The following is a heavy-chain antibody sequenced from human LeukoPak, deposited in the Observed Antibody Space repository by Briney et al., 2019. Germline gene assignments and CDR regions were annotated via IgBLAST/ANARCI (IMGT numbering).Heavy chain of an antibody. CDR2: IYYTGST. V-gene: IGHV4-59*08. Sequence: PSETLSLTCSVSGGSISSLYWSWIRQPPGKGLEWIGYIYYTGSTNYNPSLKSRVTMFVDMTKNQFSLRLSSVTAADTAVYYCARHRAYSSSSPFDYWGQGTLVTVSS. D-gene: IGHD6-6*01. CDR1: GGSISSLY. J-gene: IGHJ4*02. CDR3: ARHRAYSSSSPFDY.